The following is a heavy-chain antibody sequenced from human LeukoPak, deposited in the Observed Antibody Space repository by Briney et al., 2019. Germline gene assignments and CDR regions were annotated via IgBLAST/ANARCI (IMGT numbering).Heavy chain of an antibody. J-gene: IGHJ4*02. CDR1: GGTFSSYA. CDR3: ARGPPNLLRYFDWSPYYFDY. CDR2: IIPIHGIA. V-gene: IGHV1-69*10. D-gene: IGHD3-9*01. Sequence: HAASVKVSCKASGGTFSSYAVSWVRQAPGQGLEWMGGIIPIHGIANYAQKFQGRVTITADKSTSTAYMELSSLRSEDTAVYYCARGPPNLLRYFDWSPYYFDYWGQGTLVTVSS.